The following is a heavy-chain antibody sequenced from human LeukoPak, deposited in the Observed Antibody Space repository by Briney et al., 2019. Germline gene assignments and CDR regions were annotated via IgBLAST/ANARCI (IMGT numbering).Heavy chain of an antibody. D-gene: IGHD3-16*01. J-gene: IGHJ4*02. CDR1: GFTFSSYA. V-gene: IGHV3-23*01. Sequence: GGSLTLSCTASGFTFSSYAMSWVREAPAGGLEWVSSLRGNGDTFYADFVKGRFTLSRDESRNTVYLQLNNLRVEDTAVYYRAKASWVSSADAVLWGQGTVVTVSS. CDR3: AKASWVSSADAVL. CDR2: LRGNGDT.